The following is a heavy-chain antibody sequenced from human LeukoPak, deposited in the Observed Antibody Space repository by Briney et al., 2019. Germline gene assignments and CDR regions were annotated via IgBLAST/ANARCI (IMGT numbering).Heavy chain of an antibody. CDR1: GGSISSYY. CDR3: ARDGHDSAYYYMDV. Sequence: KPSETLSLTCTVSGGSISSYYWSWIRQPPGKGLEWIGYIYYSGSTNYNPSLKSRVTISVDTSKNQFSLKLSSVTAADTAVYYCARDGHDSAYYYMDVWGKGTTVTVSS. V-gene: IGHV4-59*01. J-gene: IGHJ6*03. CDR2: IYYSGST. D-gene: IGHD3-16*01.